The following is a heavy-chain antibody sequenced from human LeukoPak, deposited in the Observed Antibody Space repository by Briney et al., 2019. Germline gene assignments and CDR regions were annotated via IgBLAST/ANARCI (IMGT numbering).Heavy chain of an antibody. CDR2: ISWNSDNI. D-gene: IGHD4-17*01. Sequence: GGSLRLSCAASGFTFDDYPMHWVRQAPGKGLEWVSGISWNSDNINYADSVKGRFTISRDNVKNSLYLQMNSLRAEDTALYYCAKGTDSDYGYWGQGTLVTVSS. J-gene: IGHJ4*02. CDR3: AKGTDSDYGY. CDR1: GFTFDDYP. V-gene: IGHV3-9*01.